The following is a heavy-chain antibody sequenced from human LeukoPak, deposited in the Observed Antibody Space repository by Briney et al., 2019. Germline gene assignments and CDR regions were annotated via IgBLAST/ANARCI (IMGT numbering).Heavy chain of an antibody. CDR1: GFTFSSYA. J-gene: IGHJ4*02. CDR3: AAEPPIDY. Sequence: RGSLRLSCAASGFTFSSYAMNWVRQAPGKGLEWVSYISGSGSTIYYADSVKGRFIISRDDANNSLYLQMNSLRAEDTAVYYCAAEPPIDYWGQGALVTVSS. CDR2: ISGSGSTI. V-gene: IGHV3-48*03.